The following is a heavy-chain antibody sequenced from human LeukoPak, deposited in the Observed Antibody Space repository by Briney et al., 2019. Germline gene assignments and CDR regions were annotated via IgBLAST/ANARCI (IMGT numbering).Heavy chain of an antibody. CDR3: ARDGAYSGYDYYDY. D-gene: IGHD5-12*01. CDR1: GFTFSSYS. CDR2: ISSRSSTI. V-gene: IGHV3-48*04. Sequence: GGSLRLSCAASGFTFSSYSMNWVRQAPGKGLEWVSYISSRSSTIYYTDSVRGRFTISRDNAKNSLYLQMDSLRADDTAVYYCARDGAYSGYDYYDYWGQGTLVTVSS. J-gene: IGHJ4*02.